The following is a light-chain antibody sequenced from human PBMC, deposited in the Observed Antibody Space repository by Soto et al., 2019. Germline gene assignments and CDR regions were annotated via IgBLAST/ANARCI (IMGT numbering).Light chain of an antibody. Sequence: QSVLTQPPSASGTPGQRVTISCSGSNSNIGSNTVNWYQQLPGTAPKLLIYSNNQRPSGVPDRFSGSKSGTSASLAISGLRSEDEADYYCAAWDDSLSGHYVFGTGTKVTVL. CDR1: NSNIGSNT. J-gene: IGLJ1*01. CDR2: SNN. V-gene: IGLV1-44*01. CDR3: AAWDDSLSGHYV.